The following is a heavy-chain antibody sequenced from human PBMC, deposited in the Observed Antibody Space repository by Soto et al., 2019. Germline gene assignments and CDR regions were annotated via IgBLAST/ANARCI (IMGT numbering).Heavy chain of an antibody. CDR1: GFTFSSYA. V-gene: IGHV3-30-3*01. CDR3: ARDLGGPYGDYLPRDS. J-gene: IGHJ5*01. Sequence: QVQLVESGGGVVQPGRSLRLSCVASGFTFSSYAMHWVRQAPGKGLEWVAVISYDGSNKYYADSVKGRFTVSRENSKNTMYLPRNSLRAEDTAVYYCARDLGGPYGDYLPRDSWGPGTMVTVSS. CDR2: ISYDGSNK. D-gene: IGHD4-17*01.